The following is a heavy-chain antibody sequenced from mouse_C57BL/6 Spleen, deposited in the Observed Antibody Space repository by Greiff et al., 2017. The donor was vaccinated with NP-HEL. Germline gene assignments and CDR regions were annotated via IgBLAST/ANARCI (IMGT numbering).Heavy chain of an antibody. Sequence: VQLQQSGAELVKPGASVKMSCKASGYTFTTYPIEWMKQNHGKSLEWIGNFHPYNDDTKYNEKFKGKATLTVEKSSSTVYLGLSRLTSDEAAVYDCARGEDYDYAFAYWGQGTLVTVSA. CDR3: ARGEDYDYAFAY. D-gene: IGHD1-1*02. J-gene: IGHJ3*01. CDR1: GYTFTTYP. V-gene: IGHV1-47*01. CDR2: FHPYNDDT.